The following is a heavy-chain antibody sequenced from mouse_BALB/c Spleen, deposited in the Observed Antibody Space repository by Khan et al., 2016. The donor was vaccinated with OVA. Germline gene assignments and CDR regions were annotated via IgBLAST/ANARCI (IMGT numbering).Heavy chain of an antibody. J-gene: IGHJ4*01. Sequence: QVQLKQSGPELVKPGASVRISCKASGSTFTSYYIHWVQQRPGQGLEWIGWIYPGNVNSNYNENLKDKATLTADNSSSKANMQLSSLTTEDSAVYFCAREDYYSQYAMDYWGQGTSVTVSS. D-gene: IGHD1-1*01. V-gene: IGHV1S56*01. CDR2: IYPGNVNS. CDR3: AREDYYSQYAMDY. CDR1: GSTFTSYY.